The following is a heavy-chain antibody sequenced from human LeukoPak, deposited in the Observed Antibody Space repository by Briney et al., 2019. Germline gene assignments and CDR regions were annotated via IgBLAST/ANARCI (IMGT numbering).Heavy chain of an antibody. CDR1: GFTIRSNY. Sequence: GGSLSLSCAASGFTIRSNYLSWVRQAPGEGLEWVSGIYRGGGTYYADSVKGRFTISRDDSKNTLYVQLNSLRAEDTAVYYCARGNYYDSSGSYSCQAFDLWGQGTMVTVSS. D-gene: IGHD3-22*01. J-gene: IGHJ3*01. CDR3: ARGNYYDSSGSYSCQAFDL. V-gene: IGHV3-66*01. CDR2: IYRGGGT.